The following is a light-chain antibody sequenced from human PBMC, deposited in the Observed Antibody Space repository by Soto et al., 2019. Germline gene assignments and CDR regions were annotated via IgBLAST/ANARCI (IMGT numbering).Light chain of an antibody. CDR1: QSVSSSY. J-gene: IGKJ3*01. CDR3: QHYDNSPL. CDR2: GAS. Sequence: EIVLTQSPGTLSFSPGERATLSCRASQSVSSSYLAWYQQKPGQAPRLLIYGASSRAAGIPDRFSGSGSGTDFTLTISSLEPEDFAVYYCQHYDNSPLFGPGTKVDI. V-gene: IGKV3-20*01.